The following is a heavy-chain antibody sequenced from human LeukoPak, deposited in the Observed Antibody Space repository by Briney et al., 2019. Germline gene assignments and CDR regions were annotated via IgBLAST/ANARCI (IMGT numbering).Heavy chain of an antibody. CDR1: GYSISSGYY. V-gene: IGHV4-38-2*02. CDR3: ARRGTMVRGKRGLDY. CDR2: IYHSGST. Sequence: SETLSLTCTVSGYSISSGYYWGWIRQPPGKGLEWIGSIYHSGSTYYNPSLKSRVTISVDTSKNQFSLKLSSVTAADTAVYYCARRGTMVRGKRGLDYWGQGTLVTVSS. J-gene: IGHJ4*02. D-gene: IGHD3-10*01.